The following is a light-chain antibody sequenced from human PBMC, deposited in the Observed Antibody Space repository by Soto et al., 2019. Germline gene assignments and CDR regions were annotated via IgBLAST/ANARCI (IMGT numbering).Light chain of an antibody. CDR1: SSDVGGYDY. CDR3: SSYSISTAYL. V-gene: IGLV2-14*01. Sequence: QSVLTQPASVSGSPGQSITISCTGTSSDVGGYDYVSWYQLHPGKAPKLMVFEVNNRPSGVSYRFSGSKSGNTASLTISGLQSEDAADYFCSSYSISTAYLFGTGTKGTV. CDR2: EVN. J-gene: IGLJ1*01.